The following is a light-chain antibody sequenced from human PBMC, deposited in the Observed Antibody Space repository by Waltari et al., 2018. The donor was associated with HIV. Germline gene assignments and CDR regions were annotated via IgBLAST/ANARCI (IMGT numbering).Light chain of an antibody. V-gene: IGLV3-25*03. CDR3: QSADITGTLGV. Sequence: SYELAQPPSVSVSPGQPARLTCPGDALPTQFVFWYKHKPGQAPIVVIYKYSERPSGIPERFSGFISGTTATLTISAVQAEDEADYYCQSADITGTLGVFGGGTRLTV. CDR1: ALPTQF. J-gene: IGLJ2*01. CDR2: KYS.